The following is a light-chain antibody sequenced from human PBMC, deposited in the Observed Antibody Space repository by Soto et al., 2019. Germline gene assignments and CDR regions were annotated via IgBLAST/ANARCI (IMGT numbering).Light chain of an antibody. V-gene: IGLV2-23*01. CDR1: SSDVGSYNL. J-gene: IGLJ2*01. Sequence: QSALTQPASVSGSPGQSITISCTGTSSDVGSYNLVSWYQHHPGKAPKLMIYEGNKRPSGVSNGFSGSKSGNTASLTISGFXXXXXADXYCCSYAGSSTLFGGGTKLTVL. CDR2: EGN. CDR3: CSYAGSSTL.